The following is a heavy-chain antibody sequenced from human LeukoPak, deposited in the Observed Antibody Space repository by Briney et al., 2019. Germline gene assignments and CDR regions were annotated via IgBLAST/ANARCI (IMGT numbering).Heavy chain of an antibody. D-gene: IGHD2-21*02. CDR2: ISSSGSTI. Sequence: PGGSLRLSCAASGFTFSSYEMNWVRQAPGKGLEWVSYISSSGSTIYYADSVKGRSIISRDNAKNSLYLQMNSLRAEDTAVYYCARDCPYCGGDFHDAFDIWGQGTMVTVSS. CDR3: ARDCPYCGGDFHDAFDI. CDR1: GFTFSSYE. V-gene: IGHV3-48*03. J-gene: IGHJ3*02.